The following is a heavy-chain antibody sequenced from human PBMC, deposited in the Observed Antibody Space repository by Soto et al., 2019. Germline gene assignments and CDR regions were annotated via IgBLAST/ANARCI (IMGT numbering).Heavy chain of an antibody. Sequence: ASVKVSCKASGGTFSSYAISWVRQAPGQGLEWMGGIIPIFGTANYAQKFQGRVTITADESTSTAYMELNSLRAEDTAVYYCAKGAQSQDYDSSGFVVGWFFALGSYAFDIWGQGTMVTVSS. CDR3: AKGAQSQDYDSSGFVVGWFFALGSYAFDI. D-gene: IGHD3-22*01. CDR1: GGTFSSYA. CDR2: IIPIFGTA. V-gene: IGHV1-69*13. J-gene: IGHJ3*02.